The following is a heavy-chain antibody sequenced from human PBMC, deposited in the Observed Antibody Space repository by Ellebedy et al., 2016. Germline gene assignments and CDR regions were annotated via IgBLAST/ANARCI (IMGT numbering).Heavy chain of an antibody. V-gene: IGHV1-69*13. CDR2: IIPIFGTA. CDR3: ARDLRDGYNANYYYGMDV. CDR1: GGTFSSYA. D-gene: IGHD5-24*01. J-gene: IGHJ6*02. Sequence: SVKVSXXASGGTFSSYAISWVRQAPGQGLEWMGGIIPIFGTANYAQKFQGRVTITADESTSTAYMELSNLRSEDTAVYYCARDLRDGYNANYYYGMDVWGQGTTVTVSS.